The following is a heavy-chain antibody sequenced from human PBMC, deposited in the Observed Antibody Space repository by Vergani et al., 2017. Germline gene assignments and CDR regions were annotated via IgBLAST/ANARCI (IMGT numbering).Heavy chain of an antibody. CDR1: GYSFTSYW. D-gene: IGHD3-10*01. J-gene: IGHJ4*02. V-gene: IGHV1-46*01. Sequence: VQLVQSGAEVKKPGESLKISCKGSGYSFTSYWIGWVRQMPGKGLEWMGIINPSGGSTSYAQKFQGRVTMTRDTSTSTVYMELSSLRSEDTAVYYCARDRIWFGELFSHTDYWGQGTLVTVSS. CDR3: ARDRIWFGELFSHTDY. CDR2: INPSGGST.